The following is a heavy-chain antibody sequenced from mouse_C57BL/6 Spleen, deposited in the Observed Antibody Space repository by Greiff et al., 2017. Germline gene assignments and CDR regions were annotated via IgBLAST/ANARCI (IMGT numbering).Heavy chain of an antibody. J-gene: IGHJ4*01. CDR1: GYTFTDYY. Sequence: EVKLVESGPVLVKPGASVKMSCKASGYTFTDYYMNWVKQSHGKSLEWIGVINPYNGGTGYNQTFTGKATLTVDTSSSTAYMELNSLTSEDSAVYYCAKEITTVVALYAMDYWGQGTSVTVSA. V-gene: IGHV1-19*01. CDR3: AKEITTVVALYAMDY. D-gene: IGHD1-1*01. CDR2: INPYNGGT.